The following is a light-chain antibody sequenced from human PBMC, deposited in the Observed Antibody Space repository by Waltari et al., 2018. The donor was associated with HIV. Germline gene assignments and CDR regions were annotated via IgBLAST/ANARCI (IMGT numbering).Light chain of an antibody. Sequence: QSVLTQPPSVSGAPGQRVTLSCPWTTSNLGAGYAVHWYQQLPGTAPKLLVFGNTNRPSGVPDRFSGSKSGTSASLAITGLQAGDEGDYYCQSYDNALSGSLFGGGTKVTVL. CDR1: TSNLGAGYA. CDR2: GNT. CDR3: QSYDNALSGSL. J-gene: IGLJ2*01. V-gene: IGLV1-40*01.